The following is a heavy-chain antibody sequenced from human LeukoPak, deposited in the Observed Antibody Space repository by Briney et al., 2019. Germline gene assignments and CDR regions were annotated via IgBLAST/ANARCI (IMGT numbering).Heavy chain of an antibody. CDR1: GFTFSSYG. D-gene: IGHD4-11*01. J-gene: IGHJ4*02. CDR3: AKDLGYSNFYFDY. CDR2: IRYDGSNK. Sequence: GGSLRLSCAASGFTFSSYGMHWARQAPGKGLEWVAFIRYDGSNKYYADSVKGRFTISRDNSKNTLYLQMNSLRAEDTAVYYCAKDLGYSNFYFDYWGQGTLVTVSS. V-gene: IGHV3-30*02.